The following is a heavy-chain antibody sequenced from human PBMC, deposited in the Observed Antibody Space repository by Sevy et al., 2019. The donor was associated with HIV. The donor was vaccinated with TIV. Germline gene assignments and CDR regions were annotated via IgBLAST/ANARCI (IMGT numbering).Heavy chain of an antibody. CDR2: IGAGGGDI. CDR3: AREGCTKPHDY. D-gene: IGHD2-8*01. CDR1: GFTFSNYA. Sequence: GGSLRLSCAASGFTFSNYAMSWVRQAPGKGLEWVSAIGAGGGDIYYAGSVKGRFTISRDNSKSSVYLQMNNLRPEDTAVYYCAREGCTKPHDYWGQGTLVTVSS. J-gene: IGHJ4*02. V-gene: IGHV3-23*01.